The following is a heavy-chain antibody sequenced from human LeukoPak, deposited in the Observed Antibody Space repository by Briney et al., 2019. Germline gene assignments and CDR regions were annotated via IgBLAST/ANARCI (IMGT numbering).Heavy chain of an antibody. J-gene: IGHJ4*02. V-gene: IGHV3-23*01. Sequence: QAGGSLRLSCAASGFTFSSYAMSWVRQAPGKGLEWVSTISDSGGTTHYADSVKGRFTISRDNSKNTLYLQMNSLRAEDTAVYYCARDPNWDRIAAAGRDYWGQGTLVTVSS. CDR2: ISDSGGTT. D-gene: IGHD6-13*01. CDR1: GFTFSSYA. CDR3: ARDPNWDRIAAAGRDY.